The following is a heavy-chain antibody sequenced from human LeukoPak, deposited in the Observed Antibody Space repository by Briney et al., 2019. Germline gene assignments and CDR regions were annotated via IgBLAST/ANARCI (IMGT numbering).Heavy chain of an antibody. D-gene: IGHD3-10*01. Sequence: GASVKVSCKASGYTFIDYYMHWVRQAPGQGLEWMGWINPNSGGTNRVTMTRDTSISTAYMELSRLRSDDTAVYYCSRGPMVRGVIGIWGQGTMVTVSS. CDR3: SRGPMVRGVIGI. J-gene: IGHJ3*02. CDR2: INPNSGGT. V-gene: IGHV1-2*02. CDR1: GYTFIDYY.